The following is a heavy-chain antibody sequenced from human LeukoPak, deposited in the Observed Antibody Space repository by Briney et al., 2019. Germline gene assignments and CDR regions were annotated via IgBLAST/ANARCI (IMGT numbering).Heavy chain of an antibody. Sequence: GGSLRRSCAASGFTFSSYAMSWVRQAPGKGLEWVSAISNSGGSTYYADSVKGRFAISRDNPKNTLYLQMNSLRAEDTAVYYCAKGLTYNSGSRGYFDYWGQGTLVTVSS. CDR1: GFTFSSYA. CDR3: AKGLTYNSGSRGYFDY. D-gene: IGHD6-19*01. CDR2: ISNSGGST. J-gene: IGHJ4*02. V-gene: IGHV3-23*01.